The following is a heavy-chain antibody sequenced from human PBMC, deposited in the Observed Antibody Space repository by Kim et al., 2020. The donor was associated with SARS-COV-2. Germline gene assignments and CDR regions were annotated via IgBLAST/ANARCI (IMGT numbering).Heavy chain of an antibody. Sequence: SVKVSCKASGGTFSSYAISWVRQAPGQGLEWMGGIIPIFGTANYAQKFQGRVTITADESTSTAYMELSSLRSEDTAVYYCARDRTYGDYVWFDPWGQGTLVTVSS. J-gene: IGHJ5*02. CDR1: GGTFSSYA. V-gene: IGHV1-69*13. CDR2: IIPIFGTA. CDR3: ARDRTYGDYVWFDP. D-gene: IGHD4-17*01.